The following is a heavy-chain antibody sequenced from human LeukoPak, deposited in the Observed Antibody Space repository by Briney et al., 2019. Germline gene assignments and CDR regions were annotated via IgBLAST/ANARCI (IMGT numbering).Heavy chain of an antibody. V-gene: IGHV1-69*04. D-gene: IGHD5-18*01. Sequence: SVKVSCKASGGTFSSYAISGVRQAPGQGLEWMGRIIPILGIANYAQKFQGRVTITADKSTSTAYMELSSLRSEDTAVYYCARSGDEDTAMSIDYWGQGTLVTVSS. CDR2: IIPILGIA. J-gene: IGHJ4*02. CDR3: ARSGDEDTAMSIDY. CDR1: GGTFSSYA.